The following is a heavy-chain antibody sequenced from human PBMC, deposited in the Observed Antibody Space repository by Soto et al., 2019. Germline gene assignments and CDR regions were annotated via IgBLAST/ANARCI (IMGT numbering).Heavy chain of an antibody. CDR1: GFTFSDYY. D-gene: IGHD6-25*01. V-gene: IGHV3-11*06. CDR2: IESTGTYT. Sequence: QVQLVESGGGLVKPGGSLRLSCATSGFTFSDYYMSWIRQAPGKGLEWVSWIESTGTYTNYAGSVKGRFTISRDNAKNSLYLQMNSLRAEDMAVYYCARESGGMDVWGQGTTVTVSS. J-gene: IGHJ6*02. CDR3: ARESGGMDV.